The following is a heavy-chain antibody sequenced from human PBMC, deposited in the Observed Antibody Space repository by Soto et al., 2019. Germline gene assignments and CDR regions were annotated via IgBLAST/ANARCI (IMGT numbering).Heavy chain of an antibody. D-gene: IGHD5-18*01. CDR2: ISAYNGNT. J-gene: IGHJ4*02. Sequence: ASLKVSCKSSGYPFTSYGISWVRQAPGQGLEWMGWISAYNGNTNYAQKLQGRVTMTTDTSTSTAYMELRSLRSDDTAVYYCARVVGGYSYGVFDYWGQGTLVTVSS. V-gene: IGHV1-18*01. CDR1: GYPFTSYG. CDR3: ARVVGGYSYGVFDY.